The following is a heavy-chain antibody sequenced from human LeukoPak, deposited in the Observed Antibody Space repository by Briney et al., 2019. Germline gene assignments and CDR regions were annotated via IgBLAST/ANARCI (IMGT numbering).Heavy chain of an antibody. CDR3: ASTIGNDAFDI. CDR1: GFTFSSYS. D-gene: IGHD3-3*01. V-gene: IGHV3-21*01. Sequence: PGGSLRLCCAASGFTFSSYSMNWVRQAPGKGLEWVSSISSSSSYIYYADSVKGRFTISRDNAKNSLYLQMNSLRAEGTAVYYCASTIGNDAFDIWGQGTMVTVSS. J-gene: IGHJ3*02. CDR2: ISSSSSYI.